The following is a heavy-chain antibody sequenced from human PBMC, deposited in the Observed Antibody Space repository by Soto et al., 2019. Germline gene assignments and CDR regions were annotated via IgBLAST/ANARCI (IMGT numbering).Heavy chain of an antibody. D-gene: IGHD3-10*01. V-gene: IGHV3-74*01. CDR2: INYDGTTT. CDR3: GRVARGAWGVFVC. J-gene: IGHJ4*02. Sequence: EVQLVESGGGLVQPGGSLRLSCAASGFTLSSYWMHWVRQAPGKGLVWVSRINYDGTTTSYADSVKGRFTISRDSDKNTLYLQMTSLTAEDTAVYYCGRVARGAWGVFVCWGQGTLVTVSS. CDR1: GFTLSSYW.